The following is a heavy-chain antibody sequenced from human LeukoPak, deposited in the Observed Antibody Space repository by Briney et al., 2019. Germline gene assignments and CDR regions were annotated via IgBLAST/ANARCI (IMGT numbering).Heavy chain of an antibody. Sequence: GGSLRLSCAASGVTVNGDGMSGGRQAPGKGLEWVSGINWNGGSTGYADSVKGRFTISRDNAKNSLYLQMNSLRAEDTALYHCARGLVDAFDIWGQGTMVTVSS. J-gene: IGHJ3*02. CDR1: GVTVNGDG. V-gene: IGHV3-20*01. CDR2: INWNGGST. D-gene: IGHD2-8*02. CDR3: ARGLVDAFDI.